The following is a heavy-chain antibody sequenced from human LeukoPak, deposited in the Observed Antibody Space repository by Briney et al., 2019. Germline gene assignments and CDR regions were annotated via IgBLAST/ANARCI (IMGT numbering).Heavy chain of an antibody. CDR3: ANLPRGDY. V-gene: IGHV3-53*01. D-gene: IGHD3-10*01. CDR2: IYSGGNA. Sequence: GGSLRLSCAASGFTVSRNYMSWVRQAPGKGLEWVSVIYSGGNAYYADFVKGRFTISRDNSKNTLYLQINSLTAEDTAVYYCANLPRGDYWGLGTLVTVSS. J-gene: IGHJ4*02. CDR1: GFTVSRNY.